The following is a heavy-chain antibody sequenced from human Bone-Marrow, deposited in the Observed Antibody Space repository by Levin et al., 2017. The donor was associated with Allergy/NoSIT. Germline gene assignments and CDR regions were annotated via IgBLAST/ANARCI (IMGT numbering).Heavy chain of an antibody. CDR3: ARDAYYYGMDV. CDR2: IYHSGST. J-gene: IGHJ6*02. V-gene: IGHV4-30-2*01. Sequence: SQTLSLTCAVSGGSIRSGGYSWSWIRQPPGKGLEWIGYIYHSGSTYYNPSLKSRVTISVDRSKNQFSLKLSSVTAADTAVYYCARDAYYYGMDVWGQGTTVTVSS. CDR1: GGSIRSGGYS.